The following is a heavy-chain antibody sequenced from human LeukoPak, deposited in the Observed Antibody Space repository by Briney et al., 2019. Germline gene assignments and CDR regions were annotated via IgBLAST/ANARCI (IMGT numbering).Heavy chain of an antibody. V-gene: IGHV1-2*02. J-gene: IGHJ6*02. CDR3: ARDYSSGWSDGMDV. CDR2: INPNSGGT. CDR1: GYTFTGYY. D-gene: IGHD6-19*01. Sequence: APVKVSCKASGYTFTGYYMHWVRQAPGQGLEWMGWINPNSGGTNYAQKFQGRVTMTRDTSISTAYMELSRLRSDDTAVYYCARDYSSGWSDGMDVWGQGTTVTVSS.